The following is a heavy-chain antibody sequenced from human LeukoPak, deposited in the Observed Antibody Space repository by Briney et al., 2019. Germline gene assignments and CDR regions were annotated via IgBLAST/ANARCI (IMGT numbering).Heavy chain of an antibody. Sequence: ASVKVSCKASGYTFTSYDINWVRQATEQGLEWMGWMNPNSGNTGYAQKFQGRVTITRNTSISTAYMELSSLRSEDTAVYYCARGLGYCSSTSCQDAFDIWGQGTMVTVSS. CDR2: MNPNSGNT. J-gene: IGHJ3*02. CDR3: ARGLGYCSSTSCQDAFDI. CDR1: GYTFTSYD. V-gene: IGHV1-8*03. D-gene: IGHD2-2*01.